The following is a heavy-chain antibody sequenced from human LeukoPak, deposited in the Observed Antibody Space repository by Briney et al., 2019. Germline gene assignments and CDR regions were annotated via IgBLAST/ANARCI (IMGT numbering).Heavy chain of an antibody. Sequence: PSQTLSLTCTVSGGSISSGSYYWSWIRQPAGKGLEWIGRIYTSGSTNYNPSLKSRVTISVDTSKNQFSLKLSSVTAADTAVYYCAREGSRDGYDYWGQGTPVTVSS. CDR3: AREGSRDGYDY. CDR1: GGSISSGSYY. CDR2: IYTSGST. J-gene: IGHJ4*02. V-gene: IGHV4-61*02. D-gene: IGHD5-24*01.